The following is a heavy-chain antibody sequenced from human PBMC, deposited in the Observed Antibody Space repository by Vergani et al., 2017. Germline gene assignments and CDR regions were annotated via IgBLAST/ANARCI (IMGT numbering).Heavy chain of an antibody. D-gene: IGHD1-26*01. CDR1: GFTFSSYS. CDR2: ISSSSSYI. Sequence: EVQLVESGGGLVKPGGSLRLSCAASGFTFSSYSMNWVRQAPGKGLEWVSSISSSSSYIYYADSVKGRFTISRDNSKNTLYLQMNSLRAEDTAVYYCARDPIVGATWGDAFDIWGQGTMVTVSS. CDR3: ARDPIVGATWGDAFDI. V-gene: IGHV3-21*01. J-gene: IGHJ3*02.